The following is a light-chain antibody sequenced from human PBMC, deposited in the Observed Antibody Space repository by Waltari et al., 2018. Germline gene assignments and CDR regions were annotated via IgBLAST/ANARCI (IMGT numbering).Light chain of an antibody. CDR1: SGHSTYA. CDR3: QTWDTGIHVL. V-gene: IGLV4-69*01. J-gene: IGLJ2*01. CDR2: LNSDGSH. Sequence: QLVLTQSPSASASLGASVKLTCTLSSGHSTYAIAWNQPQPEKGPRYLMKLNSDGSHNKGDGIPDRFSGSSSGAERYLTISSLQSEDEAVYYCQTWDTGIHVLFGGGTKLTVL.